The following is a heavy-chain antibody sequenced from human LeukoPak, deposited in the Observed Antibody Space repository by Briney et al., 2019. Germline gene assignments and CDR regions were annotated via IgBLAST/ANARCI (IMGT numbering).Heavy chain of an antibody. CDR1: GGSINNYY. CDR3: ARGPGLRFLEGHRSHYFDY. Sequence: SETLSLTCTVSGGSINNYYWSWIRQPPGKGLEWIGEINHSGSTNYNPSLKSRVTISVDTSKNQFSLKLSSVTAADTAVYYCARGPGLRFLEGHRSHYFDYWGQGTLVTVSS. CDR2: INHSGST. D-gene: IGHD3-3*01. J-gene: IGHJ4*02. V-gene: IGHV4-34*01.